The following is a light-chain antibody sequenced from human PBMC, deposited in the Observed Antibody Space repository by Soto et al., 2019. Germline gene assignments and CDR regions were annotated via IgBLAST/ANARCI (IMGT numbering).Light chain of an antibody. J-gene: IGLJ2*01. CDR3: SSYTSTNTLI. CDR1: SSDVGDYNY. V-gene: IGLV2-14*01. Sequence: QSALTQPASVSGSPGQSITISCTGTSSDVGDYNYVSWYQQYPGKAPKLLIYGVSNRPSGISSHFSGSKSGNTASLTISGLQAEDDADYYCSSYTSTNTLIFGGGTKLTVL. CDR2: GVS.